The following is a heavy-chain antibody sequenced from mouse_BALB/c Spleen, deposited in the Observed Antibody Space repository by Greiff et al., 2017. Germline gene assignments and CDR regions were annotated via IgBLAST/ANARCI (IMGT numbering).Heavy chain of an antibody. V-gene: IGHV5-17*02. Sequence: EVQGVESGGGLVQPGGSRKLSCAASGFTFSSFGMHWVRQAPEKGLEWVAYISSGSSTIYYPDSVKGRFTISRDNARNILFLQMSSLRSEDTAMYYCARTPLGSSYWYFDVWGAGTTVTVSS. D-gene: IGHD1-1*01. J-gene: IGHJ1*01. CDR3: ARTPLGSSYWYFDV. CDR2: ISSGSSTI. CDR1: GFTFSSFG.